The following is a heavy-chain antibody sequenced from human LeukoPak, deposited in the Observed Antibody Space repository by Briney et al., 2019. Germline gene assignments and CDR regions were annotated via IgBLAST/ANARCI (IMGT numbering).Heavy chain of an antibody. CDR3: ARANYDFWSGYYLDY. Sequence: SETLSLTCAVYVGSFSGYYWSRIRQPPGKGLEWIGEINHSGSTNYNPSLKSRVTISVDTSKNQFSLKLSSVTAADTAVYYCARANYDFWSGYYLDYWGQGTLVTVSS. CDR1: VGSFSGYY. V-gene: IGHV4-34*01. D-gene: IGHD3-3*01. J-gene: IGHJ4*02. CDR2: INHSGST.